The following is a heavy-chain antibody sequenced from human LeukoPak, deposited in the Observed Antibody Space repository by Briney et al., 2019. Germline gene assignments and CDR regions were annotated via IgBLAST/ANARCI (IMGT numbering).Heavy chain of an antibody. J-gene: IGHJ4*02. D-gene: IGHD3-22*01. CDR3: ARQPFYYDGSGYQYYFDY. Sequence: ASVKVSCKASGGTFSSYAISWVRQAPGQGLEWMGGITPIFGTANYAQKFQGRVTITADESTSTAYMELSSLRSEDTAVYYCARQPFYYDGSGYQYYFDYWGQGTLVTVSS. CDR2: ITPIFGTA. CDR1: GGTFSSYA. V-gene: IGHV1-69*13.